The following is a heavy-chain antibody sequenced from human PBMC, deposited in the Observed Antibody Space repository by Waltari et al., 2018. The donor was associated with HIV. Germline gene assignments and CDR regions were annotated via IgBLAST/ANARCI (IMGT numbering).Heavy chain of an antibody. J-gene: IGHJ6*02. D-gene: IGHD6-13*01. CDR1: GFIFSNYG. Sequence: QVQLVESGGGVVQSGRSLRPSCATSGFIFSNYGMHWVRQAPGKGLEWVAIIWYDGSNKYFADSVKGRFTISRDNSKNTLYLQMNSLRAEDTAVYYCARDRSSSWYGRDYYYYGMDVWGQGTTVTVSS. V-gene: IGHV3-33*01. CDR2: IWYDGSNK. CDR3: ARDRSSSWYGRDYYYYGMDV.